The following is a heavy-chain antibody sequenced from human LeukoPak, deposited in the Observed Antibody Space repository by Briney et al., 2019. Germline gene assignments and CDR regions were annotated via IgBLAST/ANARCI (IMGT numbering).Heavy chain of an antibody. J-gene: IGHJ5*02. CDR2: ISYDGSNK. CDR1: GFTFSSHG. CDR3: AKTARTGTTTRHRYNWFDP. D-gene: IGHD1-7*01. V-gene: IGHV3-30*18. Sequence: GGSLRLSCAASGFTFSSHGMHWVRQAPGKGLEWVAVISYDGSNKYYADSVKGRFTISRDNSKNTLYLQMNSLRAEDTAVYYCAKTARTGTTTRHRYNWFDPWGQGTLVTVSS.